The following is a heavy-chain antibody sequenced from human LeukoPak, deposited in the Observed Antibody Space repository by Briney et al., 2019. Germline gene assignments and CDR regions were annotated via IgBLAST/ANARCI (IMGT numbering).Heavy chain of an antibody. Sequence: PGGSLRLSCAASGFTFSDYYMSWIRQAPGKGLEWVSYISSSGGTIYYADSVKGRFTISRDNAKNSLYLQMNSLRAEDTAVYYCARGGDDYVWGSYRYTGPLDYWGQGTLVTVSS. D-gene: IGHD3-16*02. CDR2: ISSSGGTI. CDR1: GFTFSDYY. CDR3: ARGGDDYVWGSYRYTGPLDY. V-gene: IGHV3-11*01. J-gene: IGHJ4*02.